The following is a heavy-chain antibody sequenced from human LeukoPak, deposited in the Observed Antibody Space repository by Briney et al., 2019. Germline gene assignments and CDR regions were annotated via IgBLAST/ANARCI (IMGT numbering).Heavy chain of an antibody. CDR3: AKDLASGSFYFDY. D-gene: IGHD1-26*01. V-gene: IGHV3-23*01. CDR2: ISGSGDDT. J-gene: IGHJ4*02. CDR1: GFTFSTYA. Sequence: GSLRLSCAASGFTFSTYAMSWVRQAPGKGLEWVSGISGSGDDTYYADSVKGRFTISRDNSKNTLYLQMNSLRAEDTAIYHCAKDLASGSFYFDYWGQGTLVTVSS.